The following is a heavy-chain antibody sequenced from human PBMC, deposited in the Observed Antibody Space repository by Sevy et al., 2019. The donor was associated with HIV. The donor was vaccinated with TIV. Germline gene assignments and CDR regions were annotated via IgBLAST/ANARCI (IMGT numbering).Heavy chain of an antibody. CDR3: ARGYPGSYCSSTSCYAADV. CDR2: INHSGST. CDR1: GGSFSGYY. D-gene: IGHD2-2*01. Sequence: SETLSLTCAVYGGSFSGYYWSWIRQPPGKGREWIGEINHSGSTNYNPSLKSRVTISVDTSKNQFSLKLSSVTAADTAVYYCARGYPGSYCSSTSCYAADVWGKGTTVTVSS. V-gene: IGHV4-34*01. J-gene: IGHJ6*04.